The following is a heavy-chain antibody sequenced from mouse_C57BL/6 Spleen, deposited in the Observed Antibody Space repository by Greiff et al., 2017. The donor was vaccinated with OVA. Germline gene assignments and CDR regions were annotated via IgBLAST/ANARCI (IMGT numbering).Heavy chain of an antibody. J-gene: IGHJ1*03. Sequence: EVQLKESGPGMVKPSQSLSLTCTVTGYSITSGYDWHWIRHFPGNKLEWMGYISYSGSTTYNPSLKSRISITHDTSKNHFFLKLNSVTTEDTATYYCARAYDGYPHWYCDVWGTGTTVTVSS. D-gene: IGHD2-3*01. CDR1: GYSITSGYD. V-gene: IGHV3-1*01. CDR2: ISYSGST. CDR3: ARAYDGYPHWYCDV.